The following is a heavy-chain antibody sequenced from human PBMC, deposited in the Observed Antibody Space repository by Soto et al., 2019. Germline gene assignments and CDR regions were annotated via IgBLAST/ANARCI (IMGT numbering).Heavy chain of an antibody. D-gene: IGHD4-17*01. CDR1: GGSISSGGYS. CDR2: IFHSGSP. Sequence: PSETLSLTCAVSGGSISSGGYSWSWIRQPPGKGLEWIGYIFHSGSPYYNPSLKSRVTISVDRSKNQFSLKLSSVTATDTAVYYCARAHYCDYGYGMDVWGQGTTVTDSS. J-gene: IGHJ6*02. V-gene: IGHV4-30-2*01. CDR3: ARAHYCDYGYGMDV.